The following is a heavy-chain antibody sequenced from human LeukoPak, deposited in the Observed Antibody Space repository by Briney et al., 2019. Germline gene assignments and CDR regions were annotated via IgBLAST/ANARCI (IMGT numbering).Heavy chain of an antibody. D-gene: IGHD1-26*01. CDR3: TRDLLASRSDY. J-gene: IGHJ4*02. CDR1: GFTFSSYA. Sequence: GGSLRLSCAASGFTFSSYAMSWVRQAPGKGLEWVGFIRSKAYGGTTEYAASVKGRFTISRDDSKSIAYLQMNSLKTEDTAVYYCTRDLLASRSDYWGQGTLVTVSS. CDR2: IRSKAYGGTT. V-gene: IGHV3-49*04.